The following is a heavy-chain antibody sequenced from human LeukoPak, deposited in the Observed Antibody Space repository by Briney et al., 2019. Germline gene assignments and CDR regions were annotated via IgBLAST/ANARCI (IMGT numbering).Heavy chain of an antibody. D-gene: IGHD3-22*01. CDR3: ASQAYYDSSGLDY. CDR2: VSNSGST. V-gene: IGHV4-59*08. J-gene: IGHJ4*02. CDR1: GGSIRNYY. Sequence: PSETLSLTCSVSGGSIRNYYWTWIRQPPGKGLEWIGHVSNSGSTKYNPSLKSRVTISIDTSKKHFSLKLSSVTAADTAVYYCASQAYYDSSGLDYWGQGILVTVSS.